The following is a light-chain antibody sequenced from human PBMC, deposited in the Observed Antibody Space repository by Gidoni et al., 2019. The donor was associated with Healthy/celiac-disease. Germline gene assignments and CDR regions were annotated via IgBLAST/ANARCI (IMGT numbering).Light chain of an antibody. CDR1: QGSSSW. V-gene: IGKV1-12*01. CDR3: QQANSFPPLT. CDR2: AAS. Sequence: DIQMNQSPSSVSAAVGDRVTITCRASQGSSSWLAWYQQKPGKAPKLLIYAASSLQSGVQSRFSGSGSGTDFPLTISSLQPEYFATYYCQQANSFPPLTFGGGTKVEIK. J-gene: IGKJ4*01.